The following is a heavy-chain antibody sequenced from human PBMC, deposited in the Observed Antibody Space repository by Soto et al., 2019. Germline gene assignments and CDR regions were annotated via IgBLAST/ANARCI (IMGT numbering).Heavy chain of an antibody. CDR2: ISYDGSNK. J-gene: IGHJ6*02. Sequence: QVQVVESGGGMVQPGWSLRLSCAASGFTIRNYFMHWVRQAPGKGLEWVAVISYDGSNKYYADSVKGRFTISRDNSNNTLSLQMNSLRAEDTALYSCARGDPYYGMDVWCQGTTVTVSS. V-gene: IGHV3-30-3*01. D-gene: IGHD2-21*01. CDR1: GFTIRNYF. CDR3: ARGDPYYGMDV.